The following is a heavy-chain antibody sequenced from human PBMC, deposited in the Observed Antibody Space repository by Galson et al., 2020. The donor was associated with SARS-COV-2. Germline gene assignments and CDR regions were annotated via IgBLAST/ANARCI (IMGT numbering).Heavy chain of an antibody. D-gene: IGHD3-16*01. CDR2: IYAGGST. CDR1: GAPVRPYL. CDR3: GRDVLYTGWSGEHGFDV. J-gene: IGHJ6*02. V-gene: IGHV4-4*07. Sequence: SETLSLTCYVSGAPVRPYLWSWIRQPPGRGLEWIERIYAGGSTSSNPSLQSRATMSIDTAKNQLSLMMTSGTAADTAIYYCGRDVLYTGWSGEHGFDVWGQGTTVSVS.